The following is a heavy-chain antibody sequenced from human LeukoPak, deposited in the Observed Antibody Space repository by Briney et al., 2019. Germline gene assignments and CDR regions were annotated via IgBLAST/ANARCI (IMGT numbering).Heavy chain of an antibody. J-gene: IGHJ4*02. CDR3: AKDLAIVGASPRPFDY. V-gene: IGHV3-23*01. CDR1: GFTFSSYA. D-gene: IGHD1-26*01. CDR2: FSGSGGST. Sequence: EAGGSLRLSCAASGFTFSSYAMSWVRQAPGKGLECISGFSGSGGSTYYADSVKGRFTISRDNSKNTLYLQMNSLRAEDTAVYYCAKDLAIVGASPRPFDYWGQGTLVTVSS.